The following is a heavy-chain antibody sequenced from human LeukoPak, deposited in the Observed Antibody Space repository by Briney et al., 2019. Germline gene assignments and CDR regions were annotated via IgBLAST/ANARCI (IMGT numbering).Heavy chain of an antibody. CDR2: IWDDGSKT. V-gene: IGHV3-33*06. D-gene: IGHD6-13*01. J-gene: IGHJ4*02. CDR3: TKDRGSRWFGPIDY. CDR1: GFTFRSYG. Sequence: PGRSLRLSCAASGFTFRSYGMHWVRQAPDKGLEWVAVIWDDGSKTFHADFVRGRFTISRDNSKDTLYLQMNDLRAEDTAVYYCTKDRGSRWFGPIDYWGQGTLVAVSS.